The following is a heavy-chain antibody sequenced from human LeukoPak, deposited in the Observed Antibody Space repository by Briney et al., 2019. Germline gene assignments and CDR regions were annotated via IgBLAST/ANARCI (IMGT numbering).Heavy chain of an antibody. V-gene: IGHV4-39*01. Sequence: KPSESLSLTCTVSGGSISSSSYYWGWIRQPPGKGLECIGSIYYSGRTYYTPSLKSRVTISVDTSKNQFSLKLTSVTAADTAVYYCARIRYSENIDYWGQGTLVTVSS. CDR3: ARIRYSENIDY. D-gene: IGHD1-1*01. CDR1: GGSISSSSYY. CDR2: IYYSGRT. J-gene: IGHJ4*02.